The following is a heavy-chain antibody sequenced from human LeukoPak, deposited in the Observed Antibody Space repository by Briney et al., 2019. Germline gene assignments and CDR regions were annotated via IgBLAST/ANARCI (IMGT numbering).Heavy chain of an antibody. CDR2: VNPDGNEK. CDR3: AGGQYQLL. Sequence: GGSLRLSCAASGFIFSSYWMSWVRQAPGKGLEWVAKVNPDGNEKYYVDSVRGRFTISKDNPKNSVYLQMDSLKAEDTAVCYCAGGQYQLLWGKGALIIVSS. V-gene: IGHV3-7*04. CDR1: GFIFSSYW. J-gene: IGHJ4*02. D-gene: IGHD2-2*01.